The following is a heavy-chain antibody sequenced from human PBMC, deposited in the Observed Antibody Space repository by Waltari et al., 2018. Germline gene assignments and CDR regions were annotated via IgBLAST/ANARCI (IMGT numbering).Heavy chain of an antibody. J-gene: IGHJ4*02. CDR2: INAGNGNT. CDR3: ARDSSGYNYGYGY. V-gene: IGHV1-3*01. Sequence: QVQLVQSGAEVKEPGASVTVSIKAPGSTFHNYAKHWVRQAPGQRPEWMGWINAGNGNTKYSQNFQGRVTIIRDTSASTAHMELHSLRSADTAVYYCARDSSGYNYGYGYWGQGTLVTVSS. CDR1: GSTFHNYA. D-gene: IGHD5-18*01.